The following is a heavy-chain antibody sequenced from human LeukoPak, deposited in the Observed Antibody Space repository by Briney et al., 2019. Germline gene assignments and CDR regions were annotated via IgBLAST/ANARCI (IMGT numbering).Heavy chain of an antibody. D-gene: IGHD5-12*01. V-gene: IGHV1-18*01. CDR1: GYSFTSYG. CDR3: ARDDALVATGSFDY. J-gene: IGHJ4*02. CDR2: ISAYNGNT. Sequence: ASVKVACKASGYSFTSYGINWVRQAAGHALEWLGRISAYNGNTNYAQKLQGRVTMTTDTSTSTAYMELRSLRSDDTAVYYCARDDALVATGSFDYWGQGTLVTVSS.